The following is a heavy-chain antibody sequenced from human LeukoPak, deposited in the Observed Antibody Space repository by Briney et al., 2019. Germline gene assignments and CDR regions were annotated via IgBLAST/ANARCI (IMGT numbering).Heavy chain of an antibody. CDR1: GFTFSSYS. V-gene: IGHV3-48*04. CDR3: AREVDYYYMDV. J-gene: IGHJ6*03. CDR2: ISSSSSTI. Sequence: QPGGSLRLSCAASGFTFSSYSMNWVRQAPGKGLEWVSYISSSSSTIYYADSVKGRFTISRDNAKNSLYLQMNSLRAEDTAVYYCAREVDYYYMDVWGKGTTVTVSS.